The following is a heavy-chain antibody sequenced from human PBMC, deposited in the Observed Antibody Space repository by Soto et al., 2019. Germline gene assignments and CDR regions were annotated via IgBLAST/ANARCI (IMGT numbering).Heavy chain of an antibody. Sequence: GGSLRLSCAASGFTFSTYIMNLFRLAPVKGLEWVSYISIGSSTRHYEDPVNGRFTISSYDAKSLLYLQMNSPRAEDTSVYLCAGPSGWRGVFDCWGQGTLVTGSS. J-gene: IGHJ5*01. D-gene: IGHD6-19*01. CDR3: AGPSGWRGVFDC. V-gene: IGHV3-48*01. CDR2: ISIGSSTR. CDR1: GFTFSTYI.